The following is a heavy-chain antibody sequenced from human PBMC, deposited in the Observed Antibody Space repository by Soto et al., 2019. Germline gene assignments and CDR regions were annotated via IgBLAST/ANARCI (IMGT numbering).Heavy chain of an antibody. CDR1: GFTFSDYY. V-gene: IGHV3-11*01. J-gene: IGHJ4*02. Sequence: GGSLRLSCTASGFTFSDYYMSWIRQAPGKGLEWLAYISGSGSTTYYTDSVKGRFAISRDNARTSLYLQINSLRVEDSAVYYCARSSLTYFEFWGQGTLVTVS. CDR2: ISGSGSTT. CDR3: ARSSLTYFEF.